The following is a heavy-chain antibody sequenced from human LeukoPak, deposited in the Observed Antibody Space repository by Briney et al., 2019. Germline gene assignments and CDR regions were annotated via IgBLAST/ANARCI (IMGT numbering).Heavy chain of an antibody. CDR3: ARHGDSSGYLTLPFEY. J-gene: IGHJ4*02. D-gene: IGHD3-22*01. Sequence: GESLKISCKGSGYSFTSYWIGWVRQMPGKGLEWMGIIYPGDSDTRYSPSFQGQATISADKSISTAYLQWSSLKASDTAMYYCARHGDSSGYLTLPFEYWGQGTLVTVSS. CDR2: IYPGDSDT. CDR1: GYSFTSYW. V-gene: IGHV5-51*01.